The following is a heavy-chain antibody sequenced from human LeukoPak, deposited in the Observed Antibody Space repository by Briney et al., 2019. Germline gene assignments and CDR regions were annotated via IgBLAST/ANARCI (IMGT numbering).Heavy chain of an antibody. Sequence: SVKVSCKTSGGAFSSYDISWLRQAPGQGLEWMGGITPILGTANYAQKFQGRVTITAVESMSTAYMGLSSLRSEDTAVYYCARGWLAETTVVTPYNYWGQGTLVTVSS. CDR2: ITPILGTA. CDR3: ARGWLAETTVVTPYNY. D-gene: IGHD4-23*01. V-gene: IGHV1-69*13. J-gene: IGHJ4*02. CDR1: GGAFSSYD.